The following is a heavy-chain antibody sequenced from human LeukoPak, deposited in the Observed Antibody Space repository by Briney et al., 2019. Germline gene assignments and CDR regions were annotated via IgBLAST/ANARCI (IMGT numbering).Heavy chain of an antibody. CDR3: ARVQQQLGTLDY. CDR1: GYSISTGYF. J-gene: IGHJ4*02. D-gene: IGHD6-13*01. Sequence: SETLSLTCTVSGYSISTGYFWGWIRQPPGKGLEWIGTIYHAGSTYYNPSLKSRVTISVDMSKNQFSLRLSSVTAADTAVYYCARVQQQLGTLDYWGQGTLVTVSS. V-gene: IGHV4-38-2*02. CDR2: IYHAGST.